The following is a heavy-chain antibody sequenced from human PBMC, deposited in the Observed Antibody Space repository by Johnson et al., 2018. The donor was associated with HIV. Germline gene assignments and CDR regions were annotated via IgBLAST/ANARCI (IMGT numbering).Heavy chain of an antibody. V-gene: IGHV3-48*04. Sequence: VQLVESGGGVVQPGGSLRLSCAASGFTFSTYGMHWVRQAPGKGLVWVSRISSSGSTIYYADSVKGRFTISRYNAKNSLYLQMNSLRVEDTAVYYCASSSPYSGSYGDAFDIWGQGTLVTVSS. CDR2: ISSSGSTI. CDR1: GFTFSTYG. J-gene: IGHJ3*02. CDR3: ASSSPYSGSYGDAFDI. D-gene: IGHD1-26*01.